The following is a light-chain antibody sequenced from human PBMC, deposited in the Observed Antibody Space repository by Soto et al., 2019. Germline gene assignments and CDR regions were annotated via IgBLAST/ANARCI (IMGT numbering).Light chain of an antibody. J-gene: IGKJ1*01. CDR3: QRYNTWQT. CDR2: DTS. CDR1: QSVDKY. V-gene: IGKV3-11*01. Sequence: IFLTQSPVNLSLYPGERASLSCRASQSVDKYFVWYQQTPGQPPRLLIYDTSKTAPGIPARLSGSGSGTEFTLTIRSLQSEDSAFYYCQRYNTWQTFGQGTKVEIK.